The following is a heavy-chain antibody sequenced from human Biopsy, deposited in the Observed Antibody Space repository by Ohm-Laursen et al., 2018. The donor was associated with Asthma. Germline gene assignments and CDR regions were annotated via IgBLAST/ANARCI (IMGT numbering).Heavy chain of an antibody. CDR1: GYTFNSAG. J-gene: IGHJ6*02. CDR2: ISVYNGNT. CDR3: ARAVDYSHYYGIDV. Sequence: GASVKVSCKTSGYTFNSAGITWVRQAPGQGLEWMGWISVYNGNTKVAQKLQDRVTMITDTSTGTAYMELRSLRSDVTAVYFCARAVDYSHYYGIDVWGQGTTVTVS. V-gene: IGHV1-18*01. D-gene: IGHD3-10*01.